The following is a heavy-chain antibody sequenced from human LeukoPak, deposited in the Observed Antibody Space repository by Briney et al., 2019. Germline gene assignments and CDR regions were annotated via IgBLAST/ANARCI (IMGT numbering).Heavy chain of an antibody. V-gene: IGHV3-73*01. J-gene: IGHJ4*02. Sequence: GGSLRLSCAASGFTFSGSALHWVRQASGKGLEWVGRIRSTANGYATAYAASVKGRFTISRDDSKNTAYLQMDSLKTEDTAVYYCARGEVGAVSDFDYWGQGILVTVSS. CDR1: GFTFSGSA. CDR3: ARGEVGAVSDFDY. CDR2: IRSTANGYAT. D-gene: IGHD1-26*01.